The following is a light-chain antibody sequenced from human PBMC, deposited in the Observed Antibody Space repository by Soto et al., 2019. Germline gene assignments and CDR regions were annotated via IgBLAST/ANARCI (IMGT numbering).Light chain of an antibody. CDR3: SSYTSSSTLV. V-gene: IGLV2-14*01. CDR1: SSDVGGYNY. J-gene: IGLJ2*01. Sequence: QSVLTQPASVSGSPGQSITISCTGSSSDVGGYNYVSWYQQHPGKAPKLMIYEVSNRPSGISNRFSGSKSGNTASLTLSGLQAEDEADYYCSSYTSSSTLVFGVGTKLTVL. CDR2: EVS.